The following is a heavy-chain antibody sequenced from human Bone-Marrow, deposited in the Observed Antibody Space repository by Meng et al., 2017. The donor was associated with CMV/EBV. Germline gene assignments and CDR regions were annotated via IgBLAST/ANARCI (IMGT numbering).Heavy chain of an antibody. D-gene: IGHD5-12*01. CDR2: IYYSGSP. CDR1: GGPSSGSSHY. CDR3: ARAQSGYDPFDY. Sequence: RLPASWPAPAQPSDTLSLPCPVSGGPSSGSSHYWDWIRQPPGGGLEWIGNIYYSGSPYYNPSLKSRVTISVDTSKNQFSLKLNSVTAADTAMYYCARAQSGYDPFDYWGQGTLVTVSS. V-gene: IGHV4-39*07. J-gene: IGHJ4*02.